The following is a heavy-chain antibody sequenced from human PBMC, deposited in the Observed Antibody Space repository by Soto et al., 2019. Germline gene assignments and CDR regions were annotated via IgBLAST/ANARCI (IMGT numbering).Heavy chain of an antibody. CDR2: ISAYNGNT. J-gene: IGHJ6*02. CDR1: GYTFTNFG. CDR3: ARGGYYDSSGSRNYFYYGMNV. V-gene: IGHV1-18*01. Sequence: ASVKVFCKASGYTFTNFGISWVRQAPGQGLDWMGWISAYNGNTNYAQILQGRVSMTTDTSTKTAYMEVRSLRSDDTAVYYCARGGYYDSSGSRNYFYYGMNVWGQGTTVTVSS. D-gene: IGHD3-22*01.